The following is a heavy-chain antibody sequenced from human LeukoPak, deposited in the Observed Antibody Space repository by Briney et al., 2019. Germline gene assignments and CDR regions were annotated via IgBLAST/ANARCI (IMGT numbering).Heavy chain of an antibody. Sequence: GESLRLSCAASGFTFSSYAMSWVRQAPGKGLEWVSAISGSGGSTYYADSVKGRFTISRDNSKNTLYLQMNSLRAEDTAVYYCAKDIDPWGYYDSCGLDYWGQGTLVTVSS. CDR3: AKDIDPWGYYDSCGLDY. CDR1: GFTFSSYA. V-gene: IGHV3-23*01. D-gene: IGHD3-22*01. J-gene: IGHJ4*02. CDR2: ISGSGGST.